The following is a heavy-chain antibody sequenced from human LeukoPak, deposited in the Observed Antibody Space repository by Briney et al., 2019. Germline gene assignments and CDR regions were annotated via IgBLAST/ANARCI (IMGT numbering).Heavy chain of an antibody. CDR2: INWDATEK. D-gene: IGHD1-26*01. CDR3: AKGSPSYTLWQRVGRPYMDV. Sequence: PGGSLRLSCAASGFTFNRFWMSWVRQAPGKGLEWVASINWDATEKRNAGSVRGRFGIYRDNAKNSLFLQMNSLRVEDTAVYYCAKGSPSYTLWQRVGRPYMDVWGKGTTVTISS. CDR1: GFTFNRFW. V-gene: IGHV3-7*01. J-gene: IGHJ6*03.